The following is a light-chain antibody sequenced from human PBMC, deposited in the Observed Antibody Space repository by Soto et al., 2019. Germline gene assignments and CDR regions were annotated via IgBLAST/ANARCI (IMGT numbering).Light chain of an antibody. CDR1: SSDVGSYDL. V-gene: IGLV2-23*01. J-gene: IGLJ2*01. CDR3: CSYADNFTLV. Sequence: QSALTQPASVSGSPGQSITISCTGTSSDVGSYDLVSWYQQHTGEAPKLMIYEGSKRPSGVYNRFSGSKSGSTASLTISGLQAEDEADYYCCSYADNFTLVFGGGTKLTVL. CDR2: EGS.